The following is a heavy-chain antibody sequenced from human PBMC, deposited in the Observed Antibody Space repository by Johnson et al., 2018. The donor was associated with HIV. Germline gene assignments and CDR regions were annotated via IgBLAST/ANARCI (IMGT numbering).Heavy chain of an antibody. D-gene: IGHD2-15*01. J-gene: IGHJ3*02. CDR1: GFTFSSYA. V-gene: IGHV3-30*14. CDR3: ARVRGDCNGASCYRWGTFDI. Sequence: QVQLVESGGGAVQPGRSLRLSCEASGFTFSSYAMHWVRQAPGKGLEWVAVISHDGRNQKYADSVKGRFTISRDNSKKTLFLQMNSLRAEDTAVYYCARVRGDCNGASCYRWGTFDIWGQGTMVTVSS. CDR2: ISHDGRNQ.